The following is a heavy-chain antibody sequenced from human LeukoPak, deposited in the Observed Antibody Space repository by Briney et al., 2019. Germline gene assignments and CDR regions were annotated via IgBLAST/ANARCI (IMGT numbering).Heavy chain of an antibody. V-gene: IGHV3-49*04. D-gene: IGHD6-19*01. J-gene: IGHJ4*02. Sequence: GGSLRLSCTASGITFRNSAINWVRQAPGKELEWVGFITSNSNGATAEYATSVKGRFSISRDDSTSIAYLQMNSLKSEDTGVYYCSFATSGWKATLDYWGRGSPVTVSS. CDR1: GITFRNSA. CDR3: SFATSGWKATLDY. CDR2: ITSNSNGATA.